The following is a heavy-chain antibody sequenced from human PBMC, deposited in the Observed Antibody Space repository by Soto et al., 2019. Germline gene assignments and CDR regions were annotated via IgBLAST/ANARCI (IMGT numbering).Heavy chain of an antibody. J-gene: IGHJ6*03. V-gene: IGHV1-18*01. CDR3: ARDSWNDVTGYYYYYMDV. D-gene: IGHD1-1*01. Sequence: GASAKVSCKECREAINCSCMWWVQQANVQGLEWMGWISAYNGNTNYAQKLQGRVTMTTDTSTSTAYMELRSLRSDDTAVYYCARDSWNDVTGYYYYYMDVWGKGTTVTLSS. CDR1: REAINCSC. CDR2: ISAYNGNT.